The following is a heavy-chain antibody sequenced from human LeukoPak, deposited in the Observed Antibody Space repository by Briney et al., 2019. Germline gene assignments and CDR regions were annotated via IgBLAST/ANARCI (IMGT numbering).Heavy chain of an antibody. CDR1: GYTFTGYY. Sequence: GASVKVSCKASGYTFTGYYMHWVRQAPEQGLEWMGWINPNSGGTNYAQKFQGRVTMTRDTSISTAYMELSGLRSDDTAVYYCATLGPYCSSTSCPPDVWGKGTTVTVSS. D-gene: IGHD2-2*01. V-gene: IGHV1-2*02. J-gene: IGHJ6*04. CDR3: ATLGPYCSSTSCPPDV. CDR2: INPNSGGT.